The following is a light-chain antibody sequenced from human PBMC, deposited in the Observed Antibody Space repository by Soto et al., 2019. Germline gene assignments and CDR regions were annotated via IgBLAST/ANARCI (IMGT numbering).Light chain of an antibody. Sequence: DIQMTQSPSSVSASVGDRVTITCRASQGISSWLAWYQQKPGKAPKLLIYAASSLLSGVPPRFSGSGSGTDFTLAISSLQPEDSATYYCLQDINYPWTFGQGTKVEIK. CDR1: QGISSW. CDR3: LQDINYPWT. V-gene: IGKV1-12*01. CDR2: AAS. J-gene: IGKJ1*01.